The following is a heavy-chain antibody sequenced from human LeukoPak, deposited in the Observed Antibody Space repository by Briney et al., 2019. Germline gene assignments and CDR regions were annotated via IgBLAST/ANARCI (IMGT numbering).Heavy chain of an antibody. CDR2: INPNSGGT. CDR1: GYTFTGYY. V-gene: IGHV1-2*02. J-gene: IGHJ3*01. CDR3: ARDTYYDFWSGYSY. Sequence: ASVKVSCKASGYTFTGYYMYWVRQAPGQGLEWMEWINPNSGGTNYAQKFQGRVTMTRDTSISTAYMELSRLRSDDTAVYYCARDTYYDFWSGYSYWGQGTMVTVSS. D-gene: IGHD3-3*01.